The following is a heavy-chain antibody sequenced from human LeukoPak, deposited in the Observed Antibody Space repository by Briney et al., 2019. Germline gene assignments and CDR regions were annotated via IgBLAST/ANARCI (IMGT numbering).Heavy chain of an antibody. Sequence: GGSLRLSCAASGFTFSSNSMNWVRQAPGKGLEWVSSISSSSNYIYYADSVKGRFTISRDDAKNSLYLQMNSLRADDTAVYYCARDQLHSGKYSPVYYWGQGTLVTVSS. CDR1: GFTFSSNS. CDR2: ISSSSNYI. V-gene: IGHV3-21*04. J-gene: IGHJ4*02. CDR3: ARDQLHSGKYSPVYY. D-gene: IGHD5-18*01.